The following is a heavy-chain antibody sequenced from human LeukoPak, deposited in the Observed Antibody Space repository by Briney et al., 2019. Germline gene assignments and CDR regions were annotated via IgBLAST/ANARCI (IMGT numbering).Heavy chain of an antibody. Sequence: PGGSLRLSCAASGFTFSSYTMNWVRQAPGKRLEWLAYISTTSSTIYYADSVKGRFAVSRDNAKNSLYLQMNSLRAEDTAVYYCARDRTTFRYFDWLLFDAFDIWGQGTMVTVSS. V-gene: IGHV3-48*04. CDR3: ARDRTTFRYFDWLLFDAFDI. D-gene: IGHD3-9*01. J-gene: IGHJ3*02. CDR1: GFTFSSYT. CDR2: ISTTSSTI.